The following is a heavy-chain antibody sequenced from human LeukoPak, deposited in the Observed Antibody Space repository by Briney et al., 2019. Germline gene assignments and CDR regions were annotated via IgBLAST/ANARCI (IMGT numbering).Heavy chain of an antibody. J-gene: IGHJ4*02. CDR2: ISYDGSNK. V-gene: IGHV3-30*03. CDR1: GFTFSSYG. D-gene: IGHD3-22*01. CDR3: ARGFHRYSYDSGAYSIY. Sequence: GGSLRLSCAASGFTFSSYGMHWVRQAPGKGLEWVAVISYDGSNKYYADSVKGRFTISRDNSKNTLYLQMNSLRAEDTAVYYCARGFHRYSYDSGAYSIYWGQGTLVTVSS.